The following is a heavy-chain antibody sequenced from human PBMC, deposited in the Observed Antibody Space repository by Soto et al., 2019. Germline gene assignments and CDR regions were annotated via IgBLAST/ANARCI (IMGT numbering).Heavy chain of an antibody. CDR3: ARVPDTATLYYYYGMDV. D-gene: IGHD5-18*01. CDR2: IYYSGST. CDR1: GGSISSSSYY. V-gene: IGHV4-39*01. J-gene: IGHJ6*02. Sequence: SETLSLTCTVSGGSISSSSYYWGGSRQPPGKGLEWIGSIYYSGSTYYNPSLKSRVTISVDTSKNQFSLKLSSVTAADTAVYYCARVPDTATLYYYYGMDVWGQGTTVTVSS.